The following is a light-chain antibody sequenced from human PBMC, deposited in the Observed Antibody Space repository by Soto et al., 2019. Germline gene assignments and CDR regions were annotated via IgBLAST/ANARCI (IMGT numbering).Light chain of an antibody. CDR3: QHYNSYSEA. CDR1: ESLSSN. V-gene: IGKV3-15*01. CDR2: GAS. Sequence: EIVLTQSPATLSLSPGEIATLYFRASESLSSNLAWYQQKPGQAPSLLIYGASTRATGIPARFSGTGSGTEFTLTISSLQPDDFATYYCQHYNSYSEAFGQGTKVDNK. J-gene: IGKJ1*01.